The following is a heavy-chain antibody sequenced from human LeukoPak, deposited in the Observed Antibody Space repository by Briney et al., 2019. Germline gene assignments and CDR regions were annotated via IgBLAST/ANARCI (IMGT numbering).Heavy chain of an antibody. Sequence: SVKVSCKASGGTFSSYAISWVRQASGQGLEWMGGIIPIFGTANYAQKFQGRVTITADESTSTAYMELRRLRSKDTAVYYCARRAASGVYYYYMDVWGKGTTVTVSS. CDR3: ARRAASGVYYYYMDV. CDR2: IIPIFGTA. D-gene: IGHD3-3*01. V-gene: IGHV1-69*13. CDR1: GGTFSSYA. J-gene: IGHJ6*03.